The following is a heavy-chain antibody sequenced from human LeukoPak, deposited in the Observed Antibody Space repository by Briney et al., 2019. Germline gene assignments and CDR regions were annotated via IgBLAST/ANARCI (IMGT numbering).Heavy chain of an antibody. CDR3: ASTPATIFGVVYIP. V-gene: IGHV3-48*01. CDR2: ISSSSSTI. D-gene: IGHD3-3*01. Sequence: PGGSLRLSCAASGFTFSSYSMNWVRQAPGKGLEWVSYISSSSSTIYYADSVKGRFTISRDNAKNSLYLQMNSLRAEDTAVYYCASTPATIFGVVYIPWGQGTLVTVSS. J-gene: IGHJ5*02. CDR1: GFTFSSYS.